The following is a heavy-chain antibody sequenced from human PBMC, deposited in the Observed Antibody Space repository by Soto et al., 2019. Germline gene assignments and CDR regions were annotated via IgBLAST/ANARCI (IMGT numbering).Heavy chain of an antibody. CDR1: GGSFSGHY. CDR3: ASMRSDILTGDPSFDN. D-gene: IGHD3-9*01. J-gene: IGHJ4*02. V-gene: IGHV4-34*01. Sequence: QVQLQQRGAGLLKPSETLSLTCAVSGGSFSGHYWNWIRQPRGNGLEWIVEISHTGSTNYHPSFKSRVSMSVDASRNQFSLKMTSVTASDTAVYCCASMRSDILTGDPSFDNWGQGTLVTVSS. CDR2: ISHTGST.